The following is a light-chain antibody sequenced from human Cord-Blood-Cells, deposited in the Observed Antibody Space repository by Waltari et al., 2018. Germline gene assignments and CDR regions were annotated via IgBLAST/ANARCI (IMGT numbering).Light chain of an antibody. CDR1: SLRSYY. J-gene: IGLJ3*02. Sequence: SSELTQDPAVSVALAQTVRITCQGDSLRSYYASWYQQKPGQAPVLVIYGKNNRPSGIPDRFSGSSSGNTASLTITGAQAEDEADYYCNSRDSSGNRWVFGGGTKLTVL. CDR3: NSRDSSGNRWV. CDR2: GKN. V-gene: IGLV3-19*01.